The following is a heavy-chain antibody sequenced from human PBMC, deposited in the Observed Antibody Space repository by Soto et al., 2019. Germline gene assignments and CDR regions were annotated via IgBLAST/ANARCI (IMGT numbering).Heavy chain of an antibody. CDR2: ISYDENTK. V-gene: IGHV3-30*18. CDR3: AKVAASSWHANWFAP. Sequence: VGSLRLSCKASGFDFRGTGMHWVRQAPGKGLEWVAVISYDENTKDYGDSVKGRFTVSRDNSNNTLYLQMHSLTSDDTAVYYCAKVAASSWHANWFAPWGQGTLVTVS. D-gene: IGHD6-13*01. J-gene: IGHJ5*02. CDR1: GFDFRGTG.